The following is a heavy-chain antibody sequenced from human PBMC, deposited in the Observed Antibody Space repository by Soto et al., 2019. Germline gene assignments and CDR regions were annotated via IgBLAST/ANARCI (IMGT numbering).Heavy chain of an antibody. Sequence: ASVKVSCKTSGYTFSSYTIAWVRQAPGQGLEWPGWISPDDGNTEYEQKFQGRVTMTADTLTNNAYMELRSLKYDDTAVYYCARVEAPFGESLHWGQGTPVTVSS. CDR2: ISPDDGNT. J-gene: IGHJ4*02. V-gene: IGHV1-18*01. D-gene: IGHD3-10*01. CDR3: ARVEAPFGESLH. CDR1: GYTFSSYT.